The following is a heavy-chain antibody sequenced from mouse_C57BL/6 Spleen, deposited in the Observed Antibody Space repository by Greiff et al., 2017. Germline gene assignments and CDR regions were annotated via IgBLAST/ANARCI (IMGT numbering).Heavy chain of an antibody. V-gene: IGHV1-54*01. D-gene: IGHD2-10*02. J-gene: IGHJ1*03. CDR2: INPGSGGT. Sequence: QVQLKESGAELVRPGTSVKVSCKASGYAFTNYLIEWVKQRPGQGLEWIGVINPGSGGTNYNEKFKGKATLPADKSSSTAYMQLSSLTSEDSAVYFCSRGYEGYFDVWGTGTTVTVSS. CDR1: GYAFTNYL. CDR3: SRGYEGYFDV.